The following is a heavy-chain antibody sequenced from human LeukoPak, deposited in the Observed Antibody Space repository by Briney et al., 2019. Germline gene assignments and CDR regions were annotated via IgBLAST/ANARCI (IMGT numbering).Heavy chain of an antibody. J-gene: IGHJ6*02. CDR3: ALTPLYCSSTSCRYYYYGMDV. Sequence: ASVKVSCKVSGYTLTELSMHWVRQAPGKGLEWMGGFDPEDGETFYAQKFQGRVTMTEDTSTDTAYMELSSLRSEDTAVYYCALTPLYCSSTSCRYYYYGMDVWGQGTTVTVSS. V-gene: IGHV1-24*01. CDR1: GYTLTELS. CDR2: FDPEDGET. D-gene: IGHD2-2*01.